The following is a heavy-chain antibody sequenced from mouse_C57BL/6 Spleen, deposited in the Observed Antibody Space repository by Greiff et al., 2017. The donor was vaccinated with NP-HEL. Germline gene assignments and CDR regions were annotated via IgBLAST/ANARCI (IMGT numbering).Heavy chain of an antibody. CDR1: GFSFNTYA. V-gene: IGHV10-1*01. D-gene: IGHD3-3*01. CDR2: IRSKSNNYAT. CDR3: VTAKGDYAMDY. Sequence: GGGLVQPKGSLKLSCAASGFSFNTYAMNWVRQAPGKGLEWVARIRSKSNNYATYYADSVKDRFTISRDDSESMLYLQMNNLKTEDTAMYYCVTAKGDYAMDYWGQGTSVTVSS. J-gene: IGHJ4*01.